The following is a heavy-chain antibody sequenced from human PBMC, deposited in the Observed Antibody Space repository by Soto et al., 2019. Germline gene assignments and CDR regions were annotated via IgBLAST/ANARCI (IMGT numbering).Heavy chain of an antibody. CDR3: ARELSGFESYYYYGMDV. V-gene: IGHV4-31*03. CDR1: GGSISSGGYY. D-gene: IGHD5-12*01. Sequence: QVQLQESGPGLVKPSQTLSLTCTVSGGSISSGGYYWSWIRQHPGKGLEWIGYIYYSGSTYYNPSLKSRVTISVDTSKNQFSLKLSSVTAADTAVYYCARELSGFESYYYYGMDVWGQGTTVTVSS. CDR2: IYYSGST. J-gene: IGHJ6*02.